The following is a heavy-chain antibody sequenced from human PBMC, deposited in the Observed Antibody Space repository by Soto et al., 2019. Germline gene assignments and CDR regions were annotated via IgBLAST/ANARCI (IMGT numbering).Heavy chain of an antibody. D-gene: IGHD1-26*01. Sequence: GGSLRLSCAASGFTFDDYAMYWVRQGPGKGLEWVSGISWDSGRIGYADSVKGRFTISRDNAKTSLYLQMNSLRDEDTAVYYCAREGGNLNWFDPWGQGTLVTVSS. J-gene: IGHJ5*02. V-gene: IGHV3-9*01. CDR2: ISWDSGRI. CDR3: AREGGNLNWFDP. CDR1: GFTFDDYA.